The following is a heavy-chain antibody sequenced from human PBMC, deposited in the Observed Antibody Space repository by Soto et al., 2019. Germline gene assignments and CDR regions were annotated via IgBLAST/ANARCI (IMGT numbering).Heavy chain of an antibody. CDR3: AKDLRLGSGWNGNWFDP. V-gene: IGHV3-30*18. Sequence: GGSLRLSCAASGFTFSSYGMHWVRQAPGKGLEWVAVISYDGSNKYYADSVKGRFTISRDNSKNTLYLQMNSLRAEDTAVYYCAKDLRLGSGWNGNWFDPWGQGTLVTVSS. CDR2: ISYDGSNK. D-gene: IGHD6-19*01. J-gene: IGHJ5*02. CDR1: GFTFSSYG.